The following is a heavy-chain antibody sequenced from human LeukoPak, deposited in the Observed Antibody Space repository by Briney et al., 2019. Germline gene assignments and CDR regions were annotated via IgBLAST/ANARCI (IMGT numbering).Heavy chain of an antibody. V-gene: IGHV3-23*01. D-gene: IGHD5-18*01. CDR3: AKGETTAMISGVGY. Sequence: GGSLRLSCAASGFTFNTYAMNWVRQAPGKGLEWVSTVTGSGSSTYYADSVKGRFTVSRDNSKNTLYLQMNSLRAEDTAVYYCAKGETTAMISGVGYWGQGTLVTVSS. CDR2: VTGSGSST. CDR1: GFTFNTYA. J-gene: IGHJ4*02.